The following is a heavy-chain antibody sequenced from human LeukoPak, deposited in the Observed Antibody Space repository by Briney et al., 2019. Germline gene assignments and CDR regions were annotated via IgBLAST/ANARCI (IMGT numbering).Heavy chain of an antibody. CDR2: INHSGST. CDR1: GGSFSGYY. J-gene: IGHJ4*02. V-gene: IGHV4-34*01. Sequence: SETLSLTCAVYGGSFSGYYWSWIRQPPGKGLEWIEEINHSGSTNYNPSLKSRVTISVDTSKNQFSLKLSSVTAADTAVYYCARHRRYSRVFDYWGQGTLVTVSS. D-gene: IGHD2-21*01. CDR3: ARHRRYSRVFDY.